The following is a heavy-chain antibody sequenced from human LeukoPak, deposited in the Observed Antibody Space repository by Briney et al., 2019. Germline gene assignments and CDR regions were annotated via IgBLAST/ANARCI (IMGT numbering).Heavy chain of an antibody. V-gene: IGHV5-51*01. D-gene: IGHD6-13*01. CDR3: ALNWNLIAAAADYFDY. J-gene: IGHJ4*02. CDR2: IYPGDSDT. Sequence: GESLKISCKGSGYSFTSYWIGWVRQIPGKGLEWMGIIYPGDSDTRYSPSFQGQVTISADKSISTAYLQWSSLKASDTAMYYCALNWNLIAAAADYFDYWGQGTLVTVSS. CDR1: GYSFTSYW.